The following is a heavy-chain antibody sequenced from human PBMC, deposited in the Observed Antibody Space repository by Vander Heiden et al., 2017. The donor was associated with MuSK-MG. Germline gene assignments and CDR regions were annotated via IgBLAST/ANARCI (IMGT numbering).Heavy chain of an antibody. CDR1: GYTFTSYA. J-gene: IGHJ5*02. CDR2: INAGNGNT. V-gene: IGHV1-3*01. CDR3: ARAQGYCCSWPEMTWFDP. D-gene: IGHD6-13*01. Sequence: QVQLVQSGAEVKKPGASVKVSCKASGYTFTSYAMHWVRQAPGQRLEWMGWINAGNGNTKYSPKFQGRVTITRDTSASTAYLELSSLRSEDTAVYYCARAQGYCCSWPEMTWFDPWGQGTMVTVSS.